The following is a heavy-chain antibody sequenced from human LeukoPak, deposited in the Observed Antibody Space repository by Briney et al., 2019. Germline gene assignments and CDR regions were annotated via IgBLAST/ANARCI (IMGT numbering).Heavy chain of an antibody. Sequence: ASVKVSCKASGYTFTGYYMHWVRQAPGQGLEWMGWINPNSGGTNYAQKFQGRVTMTRDTSISTAYMEPSRLRSDDTAVYYCARVKYYDILTGLDYWGQGTLVTVSS. J-gene: IGHJ4*02. D-gene: IGHD3-9*01. CDR3: ARVKYYDILTGLDY. CDR2: INPNSGGT. CDR1: GYTFTGYY. V-gene: IGHV1-2*02.